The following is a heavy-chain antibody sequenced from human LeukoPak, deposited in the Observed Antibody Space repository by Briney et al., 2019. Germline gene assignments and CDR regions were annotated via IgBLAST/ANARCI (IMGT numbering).Heavy chain of an antibody. J-gene: IGHJ6*03. CDR3: ASEGNYDSSGYSRYNYYYMDV. CDR1: GGTFSSYS. D-gene: IGHD3-22*01. V-gene: IGHV1-69*05. Sequence: GSSVKVSCKGSGGTFSSYSISWVRQAPGQGLEWMGGIIPAFGTAHYAQKFQDRVTFTTDESTTTAYMGLRSLRSEDTAVYYCASEGNYDSSGYSRYNYYYMDVWGKGTAVTVPS. CDR2: IIPAFGTA.